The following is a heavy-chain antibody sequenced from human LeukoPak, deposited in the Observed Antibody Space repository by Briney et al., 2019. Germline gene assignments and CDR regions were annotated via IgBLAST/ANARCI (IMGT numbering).Heavy chain of an antibody. CDR2: ISAYNGNT. J-gene: IGHJ6*02. V-gene: IGHV1-18*01. CDR3: VGATEKAYYYYGMDV. CDR1: GYTFTSYG. Sequence: GASVEVSCKASGYTFTSYGISWVRQAPGQGLEWMGWISAYNGNTNYAQKLQGRVTMATDTSTSTAYMELRSLRSDDTAVYYCVGATEKAYYYYGMDVWGQGTTVTVSS.